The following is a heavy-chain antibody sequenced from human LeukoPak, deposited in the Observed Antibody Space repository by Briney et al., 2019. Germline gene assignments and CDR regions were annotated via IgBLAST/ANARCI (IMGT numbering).Heavy chain of an antibody. CDR3: ARGPKWPNYYYMDV. V-gene: IGHV1-18*01. CDR2: ISTYIGNT. D-gene: IGHD5-12*01. Sequence: GASVKVSCKASGYTFTTYDITWVRQAPGQGLEWLGWISTYIGNTNYAQKLQDRVTMATYTSTSTAYMELRSLRSDDTAVYYCARGPKWPNYYYMDVWGKGTTVTVSS. CDR1: GYTFTTYD. J-gene: IGHJ6*03.